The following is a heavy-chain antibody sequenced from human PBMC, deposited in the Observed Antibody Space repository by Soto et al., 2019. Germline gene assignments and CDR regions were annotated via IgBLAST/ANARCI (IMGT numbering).Heavy chain of an antibody. CDR1: GGSISSYY. J-gene: IGHJ5*02. D-gene: IGHD7-27*01. V-gene: IGHV4-59*08. Sequence: SETLSLTCTVSGGSISSYYWTWIRQPPGKGLEWIGYIYYSGSTNYNPSLRSRVTMSKDTSKNQFSLKLTSVTAADTAVYYCARRVTGGGERFDPWGLGTLVTVSS. CDR3: ARRVTGGGERFDP. CDR2: IYYSGST.